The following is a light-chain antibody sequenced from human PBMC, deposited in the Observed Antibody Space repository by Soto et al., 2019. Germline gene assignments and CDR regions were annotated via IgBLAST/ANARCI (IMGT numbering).Light chain of an antibody. CDR1: QSSSSY. V-gene: IGKV1-39*01. CDR2: AAS. J-gene: IGKJ3*01. Sequence: DIQMTQSPSSLSASVGDRVTITCRASQSSSSYLNWYQQKPGKAPKLLIYAASSLQCGVPSRFSGSGSGTDFTLTISSLQPEDFATYYCQQSYSTQFTFGPGTKVDIK. CDR3: QQSYSTQFT.